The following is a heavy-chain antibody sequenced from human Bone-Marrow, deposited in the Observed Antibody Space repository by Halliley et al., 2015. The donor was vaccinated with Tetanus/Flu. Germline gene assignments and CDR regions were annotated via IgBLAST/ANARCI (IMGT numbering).Heavy chain of an antibody. D-gene: IGHD3-9*01. Sequence: SGFTFNTYVMNWVRQAPGKGLEWVSSISTSSSYIYYADSVKGRFTVSRDNARNSLYLQMNSLRAEDAAVYYCARRALRYFDRDAFDIWGPGTTVSVSS. CDR3: ARRALRYFDRDAFDI. CDR2: ISTSSSYI. J-gene: IGHJ3*02. CDR1: GFTFNTYV. V-gene: IGHV3-21*01.